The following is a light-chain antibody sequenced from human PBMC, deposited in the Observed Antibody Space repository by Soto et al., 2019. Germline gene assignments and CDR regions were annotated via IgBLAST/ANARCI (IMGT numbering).Light chain of an antibody. J-gene: IGLJ2*01. CDR3: QTWGSGIVV. CDR1: SGHSNYA. V-gene: IGLV4-69*01. Sequence: QLVLTQSPSASASLGASVKLTCTLSSGHSNYAIAWHQQQSEKGPRYLMKLKSDGSHSKGDGIPDRFSGYSAGAERYLTISSLQSEDEADYYCQTWGSGIVVFGGGTKVTVL. CDR2: LKSDGSH.